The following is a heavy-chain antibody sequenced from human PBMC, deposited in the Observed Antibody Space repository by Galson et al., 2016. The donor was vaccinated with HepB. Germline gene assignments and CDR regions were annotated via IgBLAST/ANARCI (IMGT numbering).Heavy chain of an antibody. Sequence: SLRLSCAASGFTFSSYGMNWVRQAPGKGLQWVAIIWYDGSIKYYADSVRGRFSISRDNSKNTLYLQMNSLRAEDTAVYYCARDSWEVSAFDIWGQGTMVTVSS. CDR2: IWYDGSIK. V-gene: IGHV3-33*01. D-gene: IGHD1-26*01. CDR1: GFTFSSYG. CDR3: ARDSWEVSAFDI. J-gene: IGHJ3*02.